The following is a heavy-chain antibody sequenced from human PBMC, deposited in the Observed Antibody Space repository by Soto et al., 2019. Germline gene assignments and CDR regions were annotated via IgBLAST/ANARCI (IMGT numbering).Heavy chain of an antibody. CDR1: GGTFSSYA. CDR2: IIPIFGTA. D-gene: IGHD6-6*01. Sequence: QVQLVQSGAEVKKPGSSVKVSCKASGGTFSSYAISWVRQAPGQGLEWMGGIIPIFGTANYAQKFQGRVTITADKSTSPAYMERSSLGSEDTAVYYCAGGGSSKYYYGMDVWGQGTTVTVSS. J-gene: IGHJ6*02. V-gene: IGHV1-69*06. CDR3: AGGGSSKYYYGMDV.